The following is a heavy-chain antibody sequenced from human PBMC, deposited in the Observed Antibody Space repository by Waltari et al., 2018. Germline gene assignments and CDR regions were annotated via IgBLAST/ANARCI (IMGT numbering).Heavy chain of an antibody. V-gene: IGHV3-7*01. CDR2: INQDGSEK. D-gene: IGHD3-16*01. Sequence: EVQLVESGGGLVQPGGSLRLSCAASGFTFSSYWMTWVRQAPGKGLEWVANINQDGSEKHYVDSVAGRFTISRDNAKNSLYLQMNSLRAEDTAVYYCARQGNSYRSSNSWGQGTLVTVSS. J-gene: IGHJ4*02. CDR1: GFTFSSYW. CDR3: ARQGNSYRSSNS.